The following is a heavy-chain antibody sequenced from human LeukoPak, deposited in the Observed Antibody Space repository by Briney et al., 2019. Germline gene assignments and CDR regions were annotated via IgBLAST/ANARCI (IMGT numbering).Heavy chain of an antibody. D-gene: IGHD3-9*01. CDR1: GFTFSSYE. CDR3: ARSITYYDILTGYPHGPGFDY. J-gene: IGHJ4*02. CDR2: ISSSGSTI. V-gene: IGHV3-48*03. Sequence: GGSLRLSCAASGFTFSSYEMNWVRQAPGKGLEWVSYISSSGSTIYYADSVKGRFTISRDNAKNSLYLQMNSLRAEDTAVYYWARSITYYDILTGYPHGPGFDYWGKGTLVTVSS.